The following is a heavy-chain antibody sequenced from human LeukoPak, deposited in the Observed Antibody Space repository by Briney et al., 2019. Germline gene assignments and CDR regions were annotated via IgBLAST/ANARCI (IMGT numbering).Heavy chain of an antibody. D-gene: IGHD6-19*01. V-gene: IGHV3-20*01. Sequence: PGGSLRLSCAASGFTFDDYGMSWVRQAPGKGLEWVSGINWNGGSTGYADSVKGRFTISRDNAKNSLYLQMNSLRAEDTALYHCARDGKVSSGWFAYYYGMDVWGQGTTVTVSS. J-gene: IGHJ6*02. CDR1: GFTFDDYG. CDR3: ARDGKVSSGWFAYYYGMDV. CDR2: INWNGGST.